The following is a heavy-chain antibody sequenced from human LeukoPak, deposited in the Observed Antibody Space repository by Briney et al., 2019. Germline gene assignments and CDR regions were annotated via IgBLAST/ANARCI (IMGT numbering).Heavy chain of an antibody. Sequence: GASVKASCKASGYSFTDYYMHWVRQAPGQGLEWMGWINLNNGDIKSAQKFQGRVTMTRDTSITTVYMEVSWLTSDDTAIYYCARADRLHGGPYLIGPWGQGTLVTVSS. CDR3: ARADRLHGGPYLIGP. CDR2: INLNNGDI. V-gene: IGHV1-2*02. J-gene: IGHJ5*02. CDR1: GYSFTDYY. D-gene: IGHD2-21*01.